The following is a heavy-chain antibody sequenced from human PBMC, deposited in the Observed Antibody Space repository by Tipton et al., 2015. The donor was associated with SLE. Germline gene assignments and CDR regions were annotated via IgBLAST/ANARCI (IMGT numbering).Heavy chain of an antibody. CDR3: ARQVVYDTSGYYYFDS. CDR1: GGSINNSNHY. J-gene: IGHJ4*02. D-gene: IGHD3-22*01. CDR2: VLYSGTT. V-gene: IGHV4-39*01. Sequence: TLSLTCVVSGGSINNSNHYWGWIRQSPGKGLEWIGHVLYSGTTNYNPSLKSRVTISVDTSKSQFSLRLNSVTAADTAVYYCARQVVYDTSGYYYFDSWGQGTLVTVSS.